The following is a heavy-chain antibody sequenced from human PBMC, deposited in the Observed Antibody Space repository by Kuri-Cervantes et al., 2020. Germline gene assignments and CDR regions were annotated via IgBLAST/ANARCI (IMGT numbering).Heavy chain of an antibody. Sequence: GESLKISCAASGFTFDDYGMSWVRQAPGKGLEWVSSISSNNTYIYYADSLKGRFTISRDNAKKSLYLQMNSLRAEDTAVYYCARVMQLQRPIWGQGALVTVSS. D-gene: IGHD1-1*01. V-gene: IGHV3-21*01. CDR2: ISSNNTYI. CDR3: ARVMQLQRPI. J-gene: IGHJ4*02. CDR1: GFTFDDYG.